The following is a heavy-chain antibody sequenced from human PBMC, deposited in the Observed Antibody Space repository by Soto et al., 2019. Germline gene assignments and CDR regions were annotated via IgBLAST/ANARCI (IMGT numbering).Heavy chain of an antibody. V-gene: IGHV1-18*01. CDR1: GYTFTSYA. J-gene: IGHJ4*02. CDR2: ISAHNGNT. Sequence: QVQLVQSGAEVKKPGASVKVSCKASGYTFTSYAISWVRQAPGQGLEWMGWISAHNGNTKYAQKLQGRVTMTPDTSTSTADMELRSLRSDDTSVYYCARDSPPVDYWGQGTLVTVSS. CDR3: ARDSPPVDY.